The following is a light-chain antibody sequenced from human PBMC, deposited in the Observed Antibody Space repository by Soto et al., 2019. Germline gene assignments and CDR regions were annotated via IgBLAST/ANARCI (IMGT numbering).Light chain of an antibody. CDR1: QSISSW. CDR3: QQSYSTPRT. J-gene: IGKJ1*01. CDR2: AAS. V-gene: IGKV1-39*01. Sequence: TTSSPSTPPAPVGERVTITCRASQSISSWLAWYQQKPGKAPKLLIYAASSRPSGIPARFSGSGSGTEFTLTISSLQPEDFAAYYCQQSYSTPRTFGQGTKVDIK.